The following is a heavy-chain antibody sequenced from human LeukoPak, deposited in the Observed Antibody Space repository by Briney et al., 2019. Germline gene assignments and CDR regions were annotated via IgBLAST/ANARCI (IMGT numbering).Heavy chain of an antibody. CDR3: ARGFDSSGYYSDAFDI. V-gene: IGHV4-34*01. D-gene: IGHD3-22*01. CDR1: GGSFSGYY. J-gene: IGHJ3*02. Sequence: SEILSLTCAVYGGSFSGYYWSWIRQPPRKGLEWIGEINHSGSTNYNPSLKSRVTISVDTSKNQFSLKLSSVTAADTAVYYCARGFDSSGYYSDAFDIWGQGTMVTVSS. CDR2: INHSGST.